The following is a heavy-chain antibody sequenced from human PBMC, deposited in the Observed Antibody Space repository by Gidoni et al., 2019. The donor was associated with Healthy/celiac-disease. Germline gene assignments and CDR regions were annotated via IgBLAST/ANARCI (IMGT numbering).Heavy chain of an antibody. V-gene: IGHV4-39*01. J-gene: IGHJ4*02. Sequence: QLQLQESGPGLVKPSETLSLPCPVPGGSISSSSYYWGWIRQPPGKGLEWIGSIYYSGSTYYNPSLKSRVTISVDTSKNQFSLKLSSVTAADTAVYYCARHVLTYYYGSGSPFDYWGQGTLVTVSS. CDR1: GGSISSSSYY. CDR2: IYYSGST. D-gene: IGHD3-10*01. CDR3: ARHVLTYYYGSGSPFDY.